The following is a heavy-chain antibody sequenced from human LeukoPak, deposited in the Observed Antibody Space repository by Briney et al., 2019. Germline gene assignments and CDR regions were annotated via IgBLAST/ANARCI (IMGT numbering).Heavy chain of an antibody. Sequence: PSETLSLTCTVSGGSISSSSYYWGWIRQPPGKGLEWIGSIYYSGSTYYNPSLKSRVTISVDKSKNQFSLKLSSVTAADTAVYYCARVAPFVLGKRGYSYGFFDYWGQGTLVTVSS. V-gene: IGHV4-39*07. J-gene: IGHJ4*02. CDR2: IYYSGST. CDR3: ARVAPFVLGKRGYSYGFFDY. CDR1: GGSISSSSYY. D-gene: IGHD5-18*01.